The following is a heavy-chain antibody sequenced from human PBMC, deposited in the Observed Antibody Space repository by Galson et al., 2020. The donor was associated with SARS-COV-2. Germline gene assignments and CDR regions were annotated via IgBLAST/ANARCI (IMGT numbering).Heavy chain of an antibody. Sequence: GGSLRLSCAASGFTFSSYSMNWVRQAPGKGLEWVSSISSSSSYIYYADSVKGRFTISRDNAKNSLYLQMNSLRAEDTAVYYCARGVPLSNSGYDDFDYWGQGTLVTVSS. V-gene: IGHV3-21*01. CDR1: GFTFSSYS. J-gene: IGHJ4*02. CDR3: ARGVPLSNSGYDDFDY. D-gene: IGHD5-12*01. CDR2: ISSSSSYI.